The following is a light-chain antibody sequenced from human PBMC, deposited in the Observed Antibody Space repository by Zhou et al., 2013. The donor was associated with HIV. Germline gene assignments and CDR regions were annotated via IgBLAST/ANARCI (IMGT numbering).Light chain of an antibody. Sequence: DIQMTQSPLFLSASVGDRVTITCRASQSITTYLNWYQQKPGKVPKLLIYAASSLHGGVPSRFSGSGSGTDFTLTISSLQPEDFATYTCQQSSRIPWTFGQGTEVEI. CDR1: QSITTY. CDR2: AAS. V-gene: IGKV1-39*01. J-gene: IGKJ1*01. CDR3: QQSSRIPWT.